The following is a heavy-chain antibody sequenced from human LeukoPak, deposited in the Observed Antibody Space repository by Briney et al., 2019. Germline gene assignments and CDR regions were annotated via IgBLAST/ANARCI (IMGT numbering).Heavy chain of an antibody. D-gene: IGHD6-19*01. CDR1: GFTVSSHY. J-gene: IGHJ4*02. V-gene: IGHV3-66*01. Sequence: PGGSLRLSCAASGFTVSSHYISWVRQAPGKGLEWVSVIYSGGSTYYADSVKGRFTISRDNSKNTVYLQMNTLRAEDTAVYYCARDPRDSIGYNSGYSDYWGQGALVTVSS. CDR3: ARDPRDSIGYNSGYSDY. CDR2: IYSGGST.